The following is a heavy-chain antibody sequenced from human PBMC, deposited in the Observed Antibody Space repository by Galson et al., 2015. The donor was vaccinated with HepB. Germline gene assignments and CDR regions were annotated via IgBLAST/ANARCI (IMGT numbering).Heavy chain of an antibody. CDR1: GFALTIYW. CDR2: INQDGREK. CDR3: ARGHWALDM. D-gene: IGHD3-16*01. J-gene: IGHJ3*01. V-gene: IGHV3-7*01. Sequence: LRLSCAVSGFALTIYWMSWVRQAPGKGLEWVASINQDGREKYHVDSVKGRFIVSRDIAKNSLYLQMDGLRAEDTAVYYCARGHWALDMWGRGTAVTVSS.